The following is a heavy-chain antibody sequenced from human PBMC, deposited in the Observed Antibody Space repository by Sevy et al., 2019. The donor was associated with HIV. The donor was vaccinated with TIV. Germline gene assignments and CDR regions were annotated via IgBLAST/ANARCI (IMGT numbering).Heavy chain of an antibody. Sequence: GGSLRLSCAASGFTFSSYAMSWVRQAPGKGLEWVSAISGSGGSTYYADSVKGRFTISRDNSKNTLYLQMNSRRAEDTAVYYCASRRFYCSSTSCYYAFDIWGQGTMVTVSS. D-gene: IGHD2-2*01. CDR3: ASRRFYCSSTSCYYAFDI. CDR2: ISGSGGST. V-gene: IGHV3-23*01. CDR1: GFTFSSYA. J-gene: IGHJ3*02.